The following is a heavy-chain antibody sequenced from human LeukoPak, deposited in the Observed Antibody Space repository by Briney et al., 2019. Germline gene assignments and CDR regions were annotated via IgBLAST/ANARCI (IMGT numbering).Heavy chain of an antibody. Sequence: GESLKISCKGSGYSFTSYWSGWVRQMPGKGLEWMGIIYPGDSDTRYSPSFQGQVTISADKSISTAYLQWSSLKASDTAMYYCARLGDYVWGSYRPYYFDYWGQGTLVTVSS. D-gene: IGHD3-16*02. V-gene: IGHV5-51*01. CDR1: GYSFTSYW. J-gene: IGHJ4*02. CDR2: IYPGDSDT. CDR3: ARLGDYVWGSYRPYYFDY.